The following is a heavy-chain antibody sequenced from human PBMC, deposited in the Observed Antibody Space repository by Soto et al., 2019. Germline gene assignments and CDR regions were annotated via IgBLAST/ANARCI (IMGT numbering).Heavy chain of an antibody. CDR1: GGSISSGGYY. D-gene: IGHD6-13*01. Sequence: SETLSLTCTVSGGSISSGGYYWSWIRQHPGKGLEWIGYIYYSGSTYYNPSLKSRVTISVDTSKNQFSLKLSSVTAADTAVYYCARGKGGPGYSSSWYFYYYYGMDVWGQGTTVTVSS. J-gene: IGHJ6*02. V-gene: IGHV4-31*03. CDR3: ARGKGGPGYSSSWYFYYYYGMDV. CDR2: IYYSGST.